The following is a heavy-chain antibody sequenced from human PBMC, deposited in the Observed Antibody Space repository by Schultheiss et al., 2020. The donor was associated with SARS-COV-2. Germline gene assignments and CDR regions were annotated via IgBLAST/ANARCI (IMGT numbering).Heavy chain of an antibody. V-gene: IGHV4-31*03. Sequence: SETLSLTCTVSGGSISSGGYYWSWIRQHPGKGLEWIGYIYYSGSTYYNPSLKSRVTISVDTSKNQFSLKLSSVTAADTAVYYCARGVRWLQAYYGMDVWGQGTTVTVSS. D-gene: IGHD5-24*01. CDR1: GGSISSGGYY. J-gene: IGHJ6*02. CDR2: IYYSGST. CDR3: ARGVRWLQAYYGMDV.